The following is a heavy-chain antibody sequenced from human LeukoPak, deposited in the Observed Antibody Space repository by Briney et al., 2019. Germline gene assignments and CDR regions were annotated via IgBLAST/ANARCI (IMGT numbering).Heavy chain of an antibody. CDR3: ARGAYPSGYYMDV. J-gene: IGHJ6*03. Sequence: PSETLSLTCTVSGGSISSYYWSWIRQPPGKGLEWIGYIYYSGSTNYSPSLKSRVAISVDTSKNQFSLKLSSVTAADTAVYYCARGAYPSGYYMDVWGKGTTVTVSS. V-gene: IGHV4-59*01. CDR2: IYYSGST. CDR1: GGSISSYY.